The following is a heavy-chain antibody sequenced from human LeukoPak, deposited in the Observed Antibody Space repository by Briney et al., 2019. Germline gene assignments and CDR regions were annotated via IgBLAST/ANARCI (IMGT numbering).Heavy chain of an antibody. J-gene: IGHJ4*02. CDR3: ARAYYDSSVPDY. D-gene: IGHD3-22*01. V-gene: IGHV1-8*01. CDR1: GYTFTSYD. Sequence: ASVKVSCKASGYTFTSYDINWVRQATGQGLGWMGWMNPNSGNTGYAQKFQGRVTMTRNTSISTAYMELSSLRSEDTAVYYCARAYYDSSVPDYWGQGTLVTVSS. CDR2: MNPNSGNT.